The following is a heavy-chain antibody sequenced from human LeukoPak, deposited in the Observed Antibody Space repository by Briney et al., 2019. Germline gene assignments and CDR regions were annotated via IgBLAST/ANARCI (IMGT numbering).Heavy chain of an antibody. V-gene: IGHV3-48*01. J-gene: IGHJ4*02. CDR3: ARGSGGRSSWSDY. D-gene: IGHD6-13*01. CDR2: ISSSGSTI. CDR1: GFTFSTYN. Sequence: GGSLRLSCGASGFTFSTYNMNWVRQAPGKGLEGVSYISSSGSTIYYADSVKGRFTISRDNSKNTLYLHMNSLRAEDTAVYYCARGSGGRSSWSDYWGQGTLVTVSS.